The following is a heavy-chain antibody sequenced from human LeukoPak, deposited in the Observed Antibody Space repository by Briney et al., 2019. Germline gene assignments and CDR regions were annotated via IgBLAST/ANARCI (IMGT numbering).Heavy chain of an antibody. V-gene: IGHV3-21*01. D-gene: IGHD2-15*01. CDR3: ARGYFSGGSCYFLVDY. CDR1: GFIFSSYT. J-gene: IGHJ4*02. CDR2: ISSSSSYI. Sequence: TGGSLRLSCAASGFIFSSYTMKWVRQAPGKGLEWVSSISSSSSYIYYADSVKGRFTISRDNAKNSLYLHMSSLRAEDTAVYYCARGYFSGGSCYFLVDYWGQGTLVTVSS.